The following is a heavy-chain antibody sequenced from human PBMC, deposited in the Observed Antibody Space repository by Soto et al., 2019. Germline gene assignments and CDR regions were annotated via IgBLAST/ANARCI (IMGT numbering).Heavy chain of an antibody. CDR1: GYTFTSYY. V-gene: IGHV1-2*02. J-gene: IGHJ4*02. D-gene: IGHD1-26*01. CDR2: ISPESGAT. Sequence: ASVKVSCKASGYTFTSYYMHWVRQAPEQGPEWMGEISPESGATRYAQKFQGRVTMTRDMSITTVYMELNNLSPDDTAVYYCGRGRSGQIVVFYWGQGTPVTLSS. CDR3: GRGRSGQIVVFY.